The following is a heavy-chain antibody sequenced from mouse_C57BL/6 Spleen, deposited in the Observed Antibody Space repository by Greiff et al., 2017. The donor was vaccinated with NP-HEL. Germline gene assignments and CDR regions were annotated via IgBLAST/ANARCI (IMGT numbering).Heavy chain of an antibody. V-gene: IGHV1-59*01. CDR3: AIFITTVVARDY. CDR1: GYTFTSYW. Sequence: QVQLQQPGAELVRPGTSVKLSCKASGYTFTSYWMHWVKQRPGQGLEWIGVIDPSDSYTNYNQKFKGKATLTVDTSSSTAYMQLSSLTSEDSAVYYCAIFITTVVARDYWGQGTTLTVSS. D-gene: IGHD1-1*01. CDR2: IDPSDSYT. J-gene: IGHJ2*01.